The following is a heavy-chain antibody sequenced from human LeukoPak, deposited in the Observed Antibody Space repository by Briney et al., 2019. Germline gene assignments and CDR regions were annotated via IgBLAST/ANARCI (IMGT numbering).Heavy chain of an antibody. CDR1: GYTFTSYG. CDR2: ISAYNGNT. J-gene: IGHJ6*03. Sequence: ASVKVSCKASGYTFTSYGISWVRQAPGQGLEWMGWISAYNGNTNYAQKLQGRVTMTTDTSTSTAYMELRSLRSDDTAVYYCARVHKDYGDYVDYYYYYYMAVWGKGTTVTVSS. CDR3: ARVHKDYGDYVDYYYYYYMAV. V-gene: IGHV1-18*01. D-gene: IGHD4-17*01.